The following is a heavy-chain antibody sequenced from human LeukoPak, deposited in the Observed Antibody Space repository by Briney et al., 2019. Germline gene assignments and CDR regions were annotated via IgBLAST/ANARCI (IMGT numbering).Heavy chain of an antibody. CDR2: INSDGSST. CDR1: GFTFSSYW. J-gene: IGHJ4*02. CDR3: ARVSGKSFGQDYDFWSGYYLLGGFYFDY. V-gene: IGHV3-74*01. D-gene: IGHD3-3*01. Sequence: GGSLRLSCAASGFTFSSYWMHWVRQAPGKGLVWVSRINSDGSSTSYADSVKGRFTTSRDNAKNTLYLQMNSLRAEDTAVYYCARVSGKSFGQDYDFWSGYYLLGGFYFDYWGQGTLVTVSS.